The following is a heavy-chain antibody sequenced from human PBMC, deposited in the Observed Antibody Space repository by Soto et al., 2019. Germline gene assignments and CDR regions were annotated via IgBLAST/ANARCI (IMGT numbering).Heavy chain of an antibody. CDR3: ARREYSSSSCYFDY. V-gene: IGHV4-39*01. J-gene: IGHJ4*02. CDR1: GGSISSSSYY. Sequence: PSETLSLTCTVSGGSISSSSYYWGWIRQPPGKGLEWIGSIYYSGSTYYNPSLKSRVTISVDTSKNQFSLKLSSVTAADTAVYYCARREYSSSSCYFDYWGQGTLVTVSS. D-gene: IGHD6-6*01. CDR2: IYYSGST.